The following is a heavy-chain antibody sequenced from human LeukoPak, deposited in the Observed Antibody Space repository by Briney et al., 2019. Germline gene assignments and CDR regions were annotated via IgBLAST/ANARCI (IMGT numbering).Heavy chain of an antibody. CDR3: ASPRRLYSSGWYPHFDY. D-gene: IGHD6-19*01. CDR1: GGSISNYY. J-gene: IGHJ4*02. V-gene: IGHV4-34*01. CDR2: INHSGST. Sequence: SETLSLTCTVSGGSISNYYWSWIRQPPGKGLEWIGEINHSGSTNYNPSLKSRVTISVDTSKNQFSLKLSSVTAADTAVYYCASPRRLYSSGWYPHFDYWGQGTLVTVPS.